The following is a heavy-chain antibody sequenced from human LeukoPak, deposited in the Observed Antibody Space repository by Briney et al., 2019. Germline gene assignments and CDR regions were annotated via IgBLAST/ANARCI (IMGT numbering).Heavy chain of an antibody. CDR3: AKGPYYYDSSGSAAEYFQH. CDR2: IWYDGSNK. J-gene: IGHJ1*01. CDR1: GFTFSSYG. V-gene: IGHV3-33*06. Sequence: GRSLRLSCAASGFTFSSYGMHWVRQAPGKGLEWVAVIWYDGSNKYYADSVKGRFTISRDNSKNTLYLQMNSLRAEDTAVYYCAKGPYYYDSSGSAAEYFQHWGQGTLVTVSS. D-gene: IGHD3-22*01.